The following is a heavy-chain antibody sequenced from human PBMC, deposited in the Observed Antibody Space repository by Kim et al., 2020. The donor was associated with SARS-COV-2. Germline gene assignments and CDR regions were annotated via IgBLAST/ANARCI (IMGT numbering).Heavy chain of an antibody. V-gene: IGHV4-4*02. CDR2: IYYSGST. J-gene: IGHJ3*02. D-gene: IGHD1-26*01. Sequence: SETLSLTCAVSGGSISSRNWWSWVRQSPGEGLEWLGEIYYSGSTSYSPSLKSRVTILLDKSKNQFSLNLSPVTAADAAVYYCARGGGSYYRNDAFDIWGQGTMVTVSS. CDR3: ARGGGSYYRNDAFDI. CDR1: GGSISSRNW.